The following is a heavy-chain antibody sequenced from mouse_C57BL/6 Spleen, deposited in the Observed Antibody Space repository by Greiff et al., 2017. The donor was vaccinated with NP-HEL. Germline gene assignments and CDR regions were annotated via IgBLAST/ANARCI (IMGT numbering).Heavy chain of an antibody. D-gene: IGHD1-1*01. CDR3: ARGDYYGSSYVGTNYFDY. CDR2: IYPGSGST. J-gene: IGHJ2*01. CDR1: GYTFTSYW. V-gene: IGHV1-55*01. Sequence: QVQLKQPGAELVKPGASVKMSCKASGYTFTSYWITWVKQRPGQGLEWIGDIYPGSGSTNYNEKFKSKATLTVDTSSSTAYMQLSSLTSEDSAVYYCARGDYYGSSYVGTNYFDYWGQGTTLTVSS.